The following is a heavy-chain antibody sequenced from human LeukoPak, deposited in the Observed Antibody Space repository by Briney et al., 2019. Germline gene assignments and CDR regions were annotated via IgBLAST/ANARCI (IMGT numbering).Heavy chain of an antibody. D-gene: IGHD2-21*02. CDR2: INTNTGNP. Sequence: ASVNVSCKASGYTFTSYAMNWVRQAPGQGLEWMGWINTNTGNPTYAQGFTGRFVFSLDTSVSTAYLQISSLKAEDTAVYYCARNCGGDCDDAFDIWGQGTMVTVSS. CDR3: ARNCGGDCDDAFDI. V-gene: IGHV7-4-1*02. CDR1: GYTFTSYA. J-gene: IGHJ3*02.